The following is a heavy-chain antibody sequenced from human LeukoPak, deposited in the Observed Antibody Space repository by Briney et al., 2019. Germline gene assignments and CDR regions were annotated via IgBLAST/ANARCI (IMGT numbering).Heavy chain of an antibody. J-gene: IGHJ4*02. CDR2: ISSSSSYI. D-gene: IGHD5-12*01. CDR1: GFTFSSYS. V-gene: IGHV3-21*01. Sequence: GGSPRLSCAASGFTFSSYSMNWVRQAPGKGLEWVSSISSSSSYIYYADSVKGRFTISRDNAKNSLYLQMNSLRAEDTAVYYCARYSGYDDEGEYFDYWGQGTLVTVSS. CDR3: ARYSGYDDEGEYFDY.